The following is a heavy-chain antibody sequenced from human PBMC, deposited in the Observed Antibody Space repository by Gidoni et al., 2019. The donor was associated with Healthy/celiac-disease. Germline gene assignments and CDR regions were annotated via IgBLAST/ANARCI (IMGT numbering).Heavy chain of an antibody. CDR2: ISDYNGNT. J-gene: IGHJ3*02. CDR1: GYTFTSYG. D-gene: IGHD4-17*01. CDR3: ASRYGDYDTRHPANAFDI. Sequence: QVPLVQSGAEVTQPGASVKFSCKASGYTFTSYGISWVRQAPGQGLAWMGWISDYNGNTNYAQKLQGRVTMTTDTSTSTAYMELRSLRSDDTAVYYCASRYGDYDTRHPANAFDIWGQGTMVTVSS. V-gene: IGHV1-18*01.